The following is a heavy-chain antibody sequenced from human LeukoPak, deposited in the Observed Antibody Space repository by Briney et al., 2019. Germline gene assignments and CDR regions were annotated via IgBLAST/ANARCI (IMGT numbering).Heavy chain of an antibody. CDR2: INSDGGST. D-gene: IGHD1-26*01. J-gene: IGHJ4*02. CDR3: ASIVGATTGLDY. Sequence: GGSLRLSCAASGFTFSSYWMHWVRQAPGKGLVWVSRINSDGGSTSYADSVKGRFTISRDNAKNTLYLQMNSLRAEDTAVYYCASIVGATTGLDYWGQGTLVTVSS. V-gene: IGHV3-74*01. CDR1: GFTFSSYW.